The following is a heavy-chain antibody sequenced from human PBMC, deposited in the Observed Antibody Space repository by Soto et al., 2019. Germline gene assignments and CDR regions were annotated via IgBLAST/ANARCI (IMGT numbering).Heavy chain of an antibody. Sequence: TLSLTCTVSGGSISSGGHYWSWIRQHPGKGLEWIGYIYYSGSTYYNPSLKSRVTISVDTSKNQFSLKLSSVTAADTAVYYCATNGDGYILDAFDIWGQGTMVTVSS. V-gene: IGHV4-31*03. CDR3: ATNGDGYILDAFDI. CDR2: IYYSGST. D-gene: IGHD2-8*01. CDR1: GGSISSGGHY. J-gene: IGHJ3*02.